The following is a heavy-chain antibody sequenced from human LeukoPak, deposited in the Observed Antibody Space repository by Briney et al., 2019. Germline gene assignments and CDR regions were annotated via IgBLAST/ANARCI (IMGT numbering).Heavy chain of an antibody. CDR3: ARASSSSGYYFDY. CDR2: ISSSSSYI. J-gene: IGHJ4*02. Sequence: PGGSLRLPCAASGFTFSSYSMNWVRRAPGKGLEWVSSISSSSSYIYYADSVKGRFTISRDNAKNSLYLQMNSLRAEDTAVYYCARASSSSGYYFDYWGQGTLVTVSS. CDR1: GFTFSSYS. V-gene: IGHV3-21*01. D-gene: IGHD6-6*01.